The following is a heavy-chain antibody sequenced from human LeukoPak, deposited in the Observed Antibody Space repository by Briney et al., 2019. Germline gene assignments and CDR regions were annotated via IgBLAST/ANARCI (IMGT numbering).Heavy chain of an antibody. CDR3: ARSLQPYSGYDPFDY. J-gene: IGHJ4*02. D-gene: IGHD5-12*01. V-gene: IGHV3-30*04. Sequence: PGRSLRLSCAASGFTFSSYAMHWVRQAPGKGLEWVAVISYDGSNKYYADSVKGRFTISRDNSKNTLYLQMNSLRAEDTAVYYCARSLQPYSGYDPFDYRGQGTLVTVSS. CDR1: GFTFSSYA. CDR2: ISYDGSNK.